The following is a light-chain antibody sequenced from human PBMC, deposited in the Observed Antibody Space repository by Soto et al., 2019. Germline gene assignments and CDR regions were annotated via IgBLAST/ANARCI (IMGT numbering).Light chain of an antibody. CDR2: AAF. CDR1: QTIANY. V-gene: IGKV1-39*01. Sequence: DIQMTQSPSSLSASVGDRVTISGRPSQTIANYLNWYQHKPVNAPKLLIYAAFSCQTGVPSWFSGSGSGTDFTLTSNSLQPEDFATYYCHQRHRSPYTFGQGTTLEIK. CDR3: HQRHRSPYT. J-gene: IGKJ2*01.